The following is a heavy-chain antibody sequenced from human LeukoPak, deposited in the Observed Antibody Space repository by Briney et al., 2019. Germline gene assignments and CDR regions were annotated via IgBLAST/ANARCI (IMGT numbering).Heavy chain of an antibody. CDR3: ARVSDVLRFLEWAYVDY. J-gene: IGHJ4*02. V-gene: IGHV4-30-4*08. CDR1: GGSISSGDYY. D-gene: IGHD3-3*01. Sequence: SSETLSLTCTVSGGSISSGDYYWSWIRQPPGKGLEWIGYIYYSESTYYNPSLKSRVTISVDTSKNQFSLKLSSVTAADTAVYYCARVSDVLRFLEWAYVDYWGQGTLVTVSS. CDR2: IYYSEST.